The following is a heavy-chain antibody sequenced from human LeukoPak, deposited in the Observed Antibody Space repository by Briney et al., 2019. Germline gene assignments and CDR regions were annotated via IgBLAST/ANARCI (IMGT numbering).Heavy chain of an antibody. CDR2: IYDGGNT. V-gene: IGHV3-53*01. Sequence: GGSLRLSCAASGFIVSSNYMSWVRQAPGKGLDWVSIIYDGGNTYYADSVKGRFTISRDRSKNTLYLQMNSLRAEDTAVYYCAYPLYDHTGRGDFDYWGQETLVTVSS. CDR1: GFIVSSNY. D-gene: IGHD3-22*01. CDR3: AYPLYDHTGRGDFDY. J-gene: IGHJ4*02.